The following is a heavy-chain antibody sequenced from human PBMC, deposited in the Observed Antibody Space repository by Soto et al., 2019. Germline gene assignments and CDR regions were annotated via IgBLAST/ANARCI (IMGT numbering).Heavy chain of an antibody. CDR2: ISYDGRNK. Sequence: PGGSLRLSCAASGFIFNRYGMHWVRQAPGKGLEWVAVISYDGRNKYYADSVKGRFTISRDNSKDTLYLQMNSLRAEDTAVYYCARHIYYDTSGYPDYWGQGTLVTVSS. J-gene: IGHJ4*02. CDR3: ARHIYYDTSGYPDY. D-gene: IGHD3-22*01. CDR1: GFIFNRYG. V-gene: IGHV3-30*03.